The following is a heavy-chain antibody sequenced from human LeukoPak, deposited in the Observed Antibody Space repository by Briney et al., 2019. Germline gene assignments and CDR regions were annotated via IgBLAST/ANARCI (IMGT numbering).Heavy chain of an antibody. J-gene: IGHJ4*02. V-gene: IGHV3-7*01. D-gene: IGHD5-18*01. CDR1: GFTFSSYW. CDR3: ARAPRGYSYGSFRY. CDR2: IKQDGSEK. Sequence: GGSLRLSCAASGFTFSSYWMSWVRQAPGKGLEWVANIKQDGSEKYYVDSVKGRFTISRDNAKNSLYLQMNSLRAEDTAVYYCARAPRGYSYGSFRYWGQGTLVTVSS.